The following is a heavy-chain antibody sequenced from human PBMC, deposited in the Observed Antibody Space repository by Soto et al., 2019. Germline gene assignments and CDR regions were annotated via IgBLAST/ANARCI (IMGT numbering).Heavy chain of an antibody. Sequence: GGSLRLSCAASGFTFSSYAMSWVRQAPGKGLEWVSFISGSGGSTYYADSVKGRFTISRDNSKNTLYLQMNSLRAEDTAVYYCAKGATVSQGRNYFDYWGQGTLVTVSS. D-gene: IGHD4-17*01. J-gene: IGHJ4*02. CDR3: AKGATVSQGRNYFDY. V-gene: IGHV3-23*01. CDR1: GFTFSSYA. CDR2: ISGSGGST.